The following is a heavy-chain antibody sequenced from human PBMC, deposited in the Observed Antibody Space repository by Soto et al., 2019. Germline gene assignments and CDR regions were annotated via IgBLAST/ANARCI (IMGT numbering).Heavy chain of an antibody. CDR2: TYYRSKWYN. CDR1: GDRVSSNSAA. V-gene: IGHV6-1*01. J-gene: IGHJ6*02. CDR3: ARVLYSSSSGYYYYGMDV. Sequence: SQTLSLTCAISGDRVSSNSAAWNWIRQSPSRGLEWLGRTYYRSKWYNDYAVSVKSRITINPDTSKNQFSLQLNSVTPEDTAVYYCARVLYSSSSGYYYYGMDVWGQGTTVTVSS. D-gene: IGHD6-6*01.